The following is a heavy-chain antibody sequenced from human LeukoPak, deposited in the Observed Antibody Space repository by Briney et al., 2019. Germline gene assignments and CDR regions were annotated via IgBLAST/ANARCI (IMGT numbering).Heavy chain of an antibody. V-gene: IGHV3-7*03. CDR3: ARTQTYYYGSGSLFDY. D-gene: IGHD3-10*01. J-gene: IGHJ4*02. CDR1: GFTFSSYW. Sequence: PGGSLRLSCAASGFTFSSYWMSWVRQAPGKGLEGVANIKQDGSEKYYVDSVKGRFTISRDNAKNSLYLQMNSLRAEDTAVYYCARTQTYYYGSGSLFDYWGQGTLVTVSS. CDR2: IKQDGSEK.